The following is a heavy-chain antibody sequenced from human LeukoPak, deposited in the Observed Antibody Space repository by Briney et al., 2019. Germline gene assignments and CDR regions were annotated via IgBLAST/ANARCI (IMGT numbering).Heavy chain of an antibody. Sequence: ASVKLSCKASGYTFTGYYMHWVRQAPGQGLEWMGWINPNSGGTNYAQKFQGRVTMTRDTSISTAYMELSRLRSDDTAVYYCARGKMTTVTSGFVPWGQGTLVTVSS. CDR1: GYTFTGYY. CDR2: INPNSGGT. V-gene: IGHV1-2*02. CDR3: ARGKMTTVTSGFVP. D-gene: IGHD4-17*01. J-gene: IGHJ5*02.